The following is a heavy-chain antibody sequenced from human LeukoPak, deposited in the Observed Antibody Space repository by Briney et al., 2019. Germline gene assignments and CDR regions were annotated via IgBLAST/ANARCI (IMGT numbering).Heavy chain of an antibody. CDR2: INHSGTT. CDR3: ARTNSDGSGTYYKNHYYGMDV. D-gene: IGHD3-10*01. J-gene: IGHJ6*04. CDR1: GGSFSGYY. Sequence: SETLSLTCAVYGGSFSGYYWSWIRQPPRKGLEWIGEINHSGTTNYNPSLKSRVTISVDTSKNQFYLKLSSVTAADTAVYYCARTNSDGSGTYYKNHYYGMDVWGKGTTVTVSS. V-gene: IGHV4-34*01.